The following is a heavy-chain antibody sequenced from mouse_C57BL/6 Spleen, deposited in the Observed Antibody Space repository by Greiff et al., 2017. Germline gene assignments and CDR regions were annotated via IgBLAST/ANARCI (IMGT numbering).Heavy chain of an antibody. V-gene: IGHV1-19*01. D-gene: IGHD1-1*02. CDR1: GYTFTDYY. J-gene: IGHJ2*01. CDR3: ASKRYEDYAMDY. CDR2: INPYNGGT. Sequence: EVQLQQSGPVLVKPGASVKMSCKASGYTFTDYYMNWVKQSHGKSLEWIGVINPYNGGTSYNQKFKGKATLTVEKSSSTAYMELNSLTSEDSAVYCCASKRYEDYAMDYWGQGTTLTVSS.